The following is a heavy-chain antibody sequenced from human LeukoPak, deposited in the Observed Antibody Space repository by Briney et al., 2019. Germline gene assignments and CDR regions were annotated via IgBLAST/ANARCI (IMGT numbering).Heavy chain of an antibody. CDR1: GFTFSSYW. Sequence: TGGSLRLSCAASGFTFSSYWMSWVRQAPGKGLEWVANIKQDGSEEYYVDSVKGRFTISRDNAKNSLYLQMNSLRAEDTAVYYCARVSRGKWELLGAHDYWGQGTLVTVSS. D-gene: IGHD1-26*01. CDR3: ARVSRGKWELLGAHDY. CDR2: IKQDGSEE. V-gene: IGHV3-7*01. J-gene: IGHJ4*02.